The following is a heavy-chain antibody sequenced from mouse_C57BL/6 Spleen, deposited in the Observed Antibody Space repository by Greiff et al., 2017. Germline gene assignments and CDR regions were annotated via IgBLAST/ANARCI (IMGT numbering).Heavy chain of an antibody. V-gene: IGHV5-6*02. CDR1: GFTFSSYG. D-gene: IGHD1-1*01. Sequence: DVKLVESGGDLVKPGGSLKLSCAASGFTFSSYGMSWVRQTPDKRLEWVATISSGGSYTYYPDSVKGRFTISRDNAKNTLYLQMSSLKSEDTAMYYCARPHYYGSSLYAMDYWGQGTSVTVSS. J-gene: IGHJ4*01. CDR3: ARPHYYGSSLYAMDY. CDR2: ISSGGSYT.